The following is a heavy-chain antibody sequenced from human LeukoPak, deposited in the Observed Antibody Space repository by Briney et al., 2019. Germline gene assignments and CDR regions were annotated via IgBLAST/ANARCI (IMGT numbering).Heavy chain of an antibody. CDR2: INAGNGNT. D-gene: IGHD6-13*01. V-gene: IGHV1-3*01. J-gene: IGHJ5*02. CDR3: ARELESGAAATRWFDP. Sequence: GASVKVSCKASGYTFTSYAMHWVRQAPGQRLEWMGWINAGNGNTKYSQKFQGRVTITRDTSASTAYMELSSLRSEDTAVYYCARELESGAAATRWFDPWGQGTLVTVSS. CDR1: GYTFTSYA.